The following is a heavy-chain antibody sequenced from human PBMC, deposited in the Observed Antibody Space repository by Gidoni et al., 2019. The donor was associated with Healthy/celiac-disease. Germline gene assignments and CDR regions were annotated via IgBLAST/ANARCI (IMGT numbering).Heavy chain of an antibody. CDR2: ISSSSSYI. D-gene: IGHD5-18*01. Sequence: EVQLVESGGGLVKPGGSLRFSFASSGFRFSSYSMNWVRQAPGKGLECVSSISSSSSYIYYADSVKGRFTISRDNAKNSLYLQMNSMRAEDTAVYYCARVRDTAMADFDYWGQGTLVTVSS. CDR3: ARVRDTAMADFDY. CDR1: GFRFSSYS. J-gene: IGHJ4*02. V-gene: IGHV3-21*01.